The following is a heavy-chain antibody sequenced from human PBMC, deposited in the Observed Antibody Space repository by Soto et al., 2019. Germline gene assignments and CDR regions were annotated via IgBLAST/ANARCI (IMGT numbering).Heavy chain of an antibody. Sequence: QITLKESGPTLVKPTQTLTLTCTFSGFSLSTSGVGVGWIRQPPGKALEWLALIYWDDDKRYSPSLKSRLTIHKDTPKNQVVLTMTNMDPGDTATIFWAQRRLDGSGRYYKLWFSYWGQGTLVTVSS. CDR1: GFSLSTSGVG. CDR2: IYWDDDK. J-gene: IGHJ4*02. V-gene: IGHV2-5*02. D-gene: IGHD3-10*01. CDR3: AQRRLDGSGRYYKLWFSY.